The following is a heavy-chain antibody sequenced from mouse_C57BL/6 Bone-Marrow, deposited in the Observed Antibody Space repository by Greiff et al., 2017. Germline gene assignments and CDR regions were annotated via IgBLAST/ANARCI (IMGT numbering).Heavy chain of an antibody. CDR1: GYTFTSYW. D-gene: IGHD1-1*01. V-gene: IGHV1-69*01. Sequence: VQLQQPGAELVMPGASVKLSCKASGYTFTSYWMHWVKQRPGQGLEWIGEIDPSDSYTNYNQKFQGKSTLTVDKSSSTAYMQLRSLTSEDSAVYYCAREGSGSYWYFDVWGTGTTVTVSS. CDR2: IDPSDSYT. CDR3: AREGSGSYWYFDV. J-gene: IGHJ1*03.